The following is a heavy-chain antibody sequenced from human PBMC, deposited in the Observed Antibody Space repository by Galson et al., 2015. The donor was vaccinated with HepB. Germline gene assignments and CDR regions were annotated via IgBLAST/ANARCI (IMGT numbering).Heavy chain of an antibody. V-gene: IGHV1-18*03. J-gene: IGHJ5*02. CDR2: ISPYNRNI. CDR3: ARGALVVVVGATQNNWFGP. CDR1: GYTFSYYS. Sequence: SVKVSCKASGYTFSYYSITWVRQAPGQGLEWMGWISPYNRNINYAQKFQDRVTMTTDTSTSTAFMELRSLRSDDMAVYYCARGALVVVVGATQNNWFGPWGQGTLVTVSS. D-gene: IGHD2-15*01.